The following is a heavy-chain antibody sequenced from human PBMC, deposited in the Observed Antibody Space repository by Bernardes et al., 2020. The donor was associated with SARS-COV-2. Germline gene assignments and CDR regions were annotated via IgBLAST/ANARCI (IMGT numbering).Heavy chain of an antibody. D-gene: IGHD3-10*01. CDR1: GYGFTSYG. V-gene: IGHV1-18*01. CDR2: INIYNGNT. CDR3: ARGYYYGSGILAGDY. Sequence: APVKVSCKASGYGFTSYGITWVRQAPGQGLEWMGWINIYNGNTNYAQKFQGRVIMTTDTSTSTAYMDLRSLRSDDTAVYYCARGYYYGSGILAGDYWGQGTLVTVSS. J-gene: IGHJ4*02.